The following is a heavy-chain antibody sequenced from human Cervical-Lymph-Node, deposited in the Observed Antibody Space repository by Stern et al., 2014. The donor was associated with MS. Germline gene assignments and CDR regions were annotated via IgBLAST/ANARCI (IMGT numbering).Heavy chain of an antibody. J-gene: IGHJ5*02. V-gene: IGHV1-69*01. CDR3: ARDPASIVVVPAAMGNWFDP. CDR2: SIPSFCTA. CDR1: GGTFSSYA. Sequence: VHLVESGAEVKKPGSSVKVSCKASGGTFSSYAISWVRQAPGQGLEGMGGSIPSFCTANYAQKFQGRVTITADESTSTAYMELSSLRSEDTAVYYCARDPASIVVVPAAMGNWFDPWGQGTLVTVSS. D-gene: IGHD2-2*01.